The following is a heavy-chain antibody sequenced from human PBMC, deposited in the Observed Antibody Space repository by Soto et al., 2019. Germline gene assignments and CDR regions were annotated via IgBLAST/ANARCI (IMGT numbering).Heavy chain of an antibody. CDR3: ARRGLYCSGGSCYGAFDI. J-gene: IGHJ3*02. CDR2: IYPGDSDI. V-gene: IGHV5-51*01. Sequence: GESLKISCKGFGYNFTNYWIGWVRQMPGKGLEWMAIIYPGDSDIRYSPSFQGQVIISADKSISTAYLQWTSLKASDTAMYYCARRGLYCSGGSCYGAFDIWGQGTMVTASS. D-gene: IGHD2-15*01. CDR1: GYNFTNYW.